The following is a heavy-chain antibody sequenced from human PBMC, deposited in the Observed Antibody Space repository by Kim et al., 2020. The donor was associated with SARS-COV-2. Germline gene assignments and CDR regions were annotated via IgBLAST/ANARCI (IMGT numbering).Heavy chain of an antibody. CDR1: EFSINTHH. Sequence: GGSLRLSCAASEFSINTHHVAWVRQTPGKGLDWVSIIYNDGRTYYADSVRGRFIISRDISKNTVYLQMNSLRVEDTALYYCARDPRDGYGHFDFWGQGTL. V-gene: IGHV3-53*01. J-gene: IGHJ4*02. CDR3: ARDPRDGYGHFDF. CDR2: IYNDGRT. D-gene: IGHD5-12*01.